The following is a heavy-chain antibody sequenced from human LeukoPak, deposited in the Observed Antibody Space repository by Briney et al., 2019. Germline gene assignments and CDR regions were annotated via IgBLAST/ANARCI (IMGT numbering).Heavy chain of an antibody. CDR3: ARDQRYCSSSSCPWEPFDY. CDR1: GGSIRSYY. Sequence: SETLSLTCTVSGGSIRSYYWSWIRQPPGKGLEWIGYIYYSGSTNYNPSLKSRVSISVDTSKNQFSLKLSSVTAADTAVYYCARDQRYCSSSSCPWEPFDYWGQGTLVTVSS. CDR2: IYYSGST. D-gene: IGHD2-2*01. J-gene: IGHJ4*02. V-gene: IGHV4-59*01.